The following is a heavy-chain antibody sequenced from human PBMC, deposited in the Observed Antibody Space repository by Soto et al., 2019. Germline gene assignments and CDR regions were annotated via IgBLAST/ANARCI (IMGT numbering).Heavy chain of an antibody. V-gene: IGHV4-59*08. CDR2: IFYSGST. Sequence: SGTLSLTCTVSGGSISSYYWSWIRQPPGKGLEWIGFIFYSGSTNYNPSLKSRVTISVDTSKNQFSLKMSSVTAADTAIYYCARHSLTSHLDYWGQGTLVTVSS. CDR3: ARHSLTSHLDY. CDR1: GGSISSYY. J-gene: IGHJ4*02.